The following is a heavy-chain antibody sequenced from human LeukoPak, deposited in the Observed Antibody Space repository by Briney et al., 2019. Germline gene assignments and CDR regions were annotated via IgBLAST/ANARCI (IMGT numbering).Heavy chain of an antibody. D-gene: IGHD1-14*01. CDR2: ISSSGSTI. J-gene: IGHJ4*02. CDR1: GFTFSSYE. CDR3: ASGLNSAITDY. V-gene: IGHV3-48*03. Sequence: GGSLRLSCAASGFTFSSYEMNWVRQAPGKGLEWVSYISSSGSTIYYADSVKGRFTISRDNAKNSLYLQMNSLRAEDTAVYYCASGLNSAITDYWGQGTLVTVSS.